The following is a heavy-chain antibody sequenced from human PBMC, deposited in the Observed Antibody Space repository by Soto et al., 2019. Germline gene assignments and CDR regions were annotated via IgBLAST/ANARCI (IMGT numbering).Heavy chain of an antibody. Sequence: GGSLRLSCAASGFTFSSYSMNWVRQAPGKGLEWVSYISSSSSTIYYADSVKGRFTISRDNAKNSLYLQMNSLRDEDTAVYYCAREGIAVAGTIFDYWGQGTLVTVSS. D-gene: IGHD6-19*01. CDR3: AREGIAVAGTIFDY. V-gene: IGHV3-48*02. CDR1: GFTFSSYS. CDR2: ISSSSSTI. J-gene: IGHJ4*02.